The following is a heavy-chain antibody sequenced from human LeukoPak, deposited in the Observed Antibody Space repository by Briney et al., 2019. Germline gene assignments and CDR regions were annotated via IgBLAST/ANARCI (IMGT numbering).Heavy chain of an antibody. V-gene: IGHV3-23*01. CDR1: GFTFSSYS. Sequence: QAGGSLRLSCAASGFTFSSYSMTWVRQAPGKGLEWVSAISGSGGSTYYADSVKGRFTISRDNSKNTLYLQMNSLRAEDTAVYYCAKDLERYFDWLVLDVWGQGTTVTVSS. D-gene: IGHD3-9*01. CDR3: AKDLERYFDWLVLDV. CDR2: ISGSGGST. J-gene: IGHJ6*02.